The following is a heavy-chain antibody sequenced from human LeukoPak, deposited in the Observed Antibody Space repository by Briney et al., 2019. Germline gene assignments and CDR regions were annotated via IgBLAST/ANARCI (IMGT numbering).Heavy chain of an antibody. CDR2: LFYSGST. J-gene: IGHJ4*02. CDR1: GGSISSSSYY. D-gene: IGHD6-13*01. CDR3: ARHEAAAGQFDY. V-gene: IGHV4-39*01. Sequence: SETLSLTCIVSGGSISSSSYYWGWIRQPPGKWLEWIGSLFYSGSTYYNTSLKSRVTISVDTSKKQFSLKLSSVTAADTAVYYCARHEAAAGQFDYWGQGTLVTVSS.